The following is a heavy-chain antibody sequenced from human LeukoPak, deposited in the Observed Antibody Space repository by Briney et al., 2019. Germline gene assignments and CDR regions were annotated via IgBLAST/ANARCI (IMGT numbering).Heavy chain of an antibody. D-gene: IGHD6-13*01. V-gene: IGHV1-69*05. Sequence: ASVKVSCKASGGTFSSYAISWARQAPGQGLEWMGRIIPIFGTANYAQKFQGRVTITTDESTSTAYMELSSLRSEDTAVYYCARDLEIAAAGTTLDYWGQGTLVTVSS. CDR2: IIPIFGTA. CDR3: ARDLEIAAAGTTLDY. CDR1: GGTFSSYA. J-gene: IGHJ4*02.